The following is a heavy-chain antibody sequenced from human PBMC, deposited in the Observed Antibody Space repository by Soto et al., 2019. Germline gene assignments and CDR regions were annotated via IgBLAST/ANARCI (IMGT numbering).Heavy chain of an antibody. J-gene: IGHJ5*02. V-gene: IGHV4-4*02. CDR3: ARETYGDYVGYFDP. D-gene: IGHD4-17*01. CDR2: IHHSGST. CDR1: GGSISSNW. Sequence: SETLSLTCAVSGGSISSNWWSWVRQPPGKGLEWIGEIHHSGSTNYKSSLKSRVTISVDRSKNQFSLKLSSVTAADTAVYYCARETYGDYVGYFDPWGQGTLVTVSS.